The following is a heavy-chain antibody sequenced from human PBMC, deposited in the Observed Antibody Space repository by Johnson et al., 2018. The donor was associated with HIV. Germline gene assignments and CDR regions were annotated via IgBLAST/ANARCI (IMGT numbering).Heavy chain of an antibody. D-gene: IGHD1-7*01. Sequence: VQLVESGGGVVQPGRSLRLSCAVSGFTFDDYAMHWVRQAPGKGLEWVSLINWDGDSTYYADSVKGRFTISRDNSKNSLYLQMNSLRAEDTAVYYCARDWNNWNYGVPDAFDIWGQGTMVTVSS. CDR1: GFTFDDYA. CDR2: INWDGDST. V-gene: IGHV3-43D*03. CDR3: ARDWNNWNYGVPDAFDI. J-gene: IGHJ3*02.